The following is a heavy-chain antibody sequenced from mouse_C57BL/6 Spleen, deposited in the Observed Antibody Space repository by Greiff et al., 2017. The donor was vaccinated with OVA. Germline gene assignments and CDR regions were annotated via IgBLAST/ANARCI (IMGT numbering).Heavy chain of an antibody. V-gene: IGHV1-18*01. J-gene: IGHJ4*01. Sequence: VQLQQSGPELVKPGASVKIPCKASGYTFTDYNMDWVKQSHGKSLEWIGDINPTNGGTIYNQKFKGKATLTVDKSSSTAYMELRSLTSEDTAVYYCARRSYAIDYWGQGTSVTVSS. CDR3: ARRSYAIDY. CDR1: GYTFTDYN. CDR2: INPTNGGT.